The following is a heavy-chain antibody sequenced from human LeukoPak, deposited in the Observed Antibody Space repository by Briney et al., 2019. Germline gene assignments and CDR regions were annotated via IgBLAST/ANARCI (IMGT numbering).Heavy chain of an antibody. CDR3: ARDGSYKFDY. Sequence: AGGSLRLSCAASGFTFSNSWMHWVRQTPGKGLVWVSCLRSDGTTTYAESVKGRFTISRDSAKNTLYLQMNSLRAVDTAVYYCARDGSYKFDYWGQGTLVTVSP. V-gene: IGHV3-74*01. J-gene: IGHJ4*02. D-gene: IGHD1-26*01. CDR2: LRSDGTT. CDR1: GFTFSNSW.